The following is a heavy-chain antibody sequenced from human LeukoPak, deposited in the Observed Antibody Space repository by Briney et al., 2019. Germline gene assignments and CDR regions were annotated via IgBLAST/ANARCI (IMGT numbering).Heavy chain of an antibody. CDR1: RFTFSSYA. CDR3: AKVVHYYGSGSYDAFDI. Sequence: GGSLRLSCAASRFTFSSYAMSWVRQAPGKGLEWVSAISGGGDSTYYADSVKGRFTISRDNSKNTLYMQMNSLRAEDTAVYHCAKVVHYYGSGSYDAFDIWGQGTMVTASS. V-gene: IGHV3-23*01. D-gene: IGHD3-10*01. CDR2: ISGGGDST. J-gene: IGHJ3*02.